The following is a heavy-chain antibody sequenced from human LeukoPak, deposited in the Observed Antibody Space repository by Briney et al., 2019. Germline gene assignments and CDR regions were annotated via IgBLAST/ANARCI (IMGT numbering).Heavy chain of an antibody. Sequence: PSETLSLTCTVSGGSISSYYWSWIRQPPGKGLEWIGYIYYSGSTNYNPSLKSRVTISVDTSKNQFSLKLSSVTAADTAVYCCARGGYCSSTSCYYYYYYMDVWGKGTTVTVSS. CDR3: ARGGYCSSTSCYYYYYYMDV. D-gene: IGHD2-2*01. CDR1: GGSISSYY. CDR2: IYYSGST. J-gene: IGHJ6*03. V-gene: IGHV4-59*01.